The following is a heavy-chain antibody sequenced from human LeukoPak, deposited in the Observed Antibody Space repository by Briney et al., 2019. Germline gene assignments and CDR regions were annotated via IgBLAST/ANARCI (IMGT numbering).Heavy chain of an antibody. Sequence: GGSLRLSCAASGFTFSSHGMNWVRQAPGKGLEWVSSISSTSTSIYYADSVRGRFTISRDNANNSLYLQMNSLRAEDTAIYYCARLRGEATIFDLWGQGTLVTVSS. CDR2: ISSTSTSI. CDR1: GFTFSSHG. V-gene: IGHV3-21*01. D-gene: IGHD5-12*01. J-gene: IGHJ4*02. CDR3: ARLRGEATIFDL.